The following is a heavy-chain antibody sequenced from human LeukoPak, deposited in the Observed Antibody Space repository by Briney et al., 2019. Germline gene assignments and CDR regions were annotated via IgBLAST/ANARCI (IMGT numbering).Heavy chain of an antibody. CDR3: ARVRAYSGYVIDY. D-gene: IGHD5-12*01. CDR1: GYTFTGYY. CDR2: INPNSGGT. J-gene: IGHJ4*02. V-gene: IGHV1-2*02. Sequence: ASVKVSCKASGYTFTGYYMHWVRQAPGQGLEWMGWINPNSGGTNYAQKFQGRVTMTRDTSISTAYMELSRLRSGDTAVYYCARVRAYSGYVIDYWGQGTLVTVSS.